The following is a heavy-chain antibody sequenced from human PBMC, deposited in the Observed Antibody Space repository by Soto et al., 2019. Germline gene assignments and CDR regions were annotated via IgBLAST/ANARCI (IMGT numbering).Heavy chain of an antibody. CDR1: GGSISSGGYS. D-gene: IGHD1-26*01. CDR3: ARDVGVWTSYGMDV. V-gene: IGHV4-30-2*01. Sequence: SETLSLTCAVSGGSISSGGYSWSWIRQPPGKGLEWIGYIYHSGSTYYNPSLKSRVTISVDRSKNQFSLKLSSVTAADTAVYYCARDVGVWTSYGMDVWGQGTTVTVSS. J-gene: IGHJ6*02. CDR2: IYHSGST.